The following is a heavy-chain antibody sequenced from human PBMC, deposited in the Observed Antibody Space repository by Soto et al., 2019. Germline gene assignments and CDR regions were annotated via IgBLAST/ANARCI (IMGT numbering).Heavy chain of an antibody. V-gene: IGHV4-61*01. J-gene: IGHJ6*02. CDR3: ARDCVGVPAAIQGGMDV. Sequence: SETLSLTCTVSGGSVSSGSYYWSWIRQPPGEGLEWIVYIYYSGSTNYNPSLKSRVTISVDTSKNQFSLKLSSVTAADTAVYYCARDCVGVPAAIQGGMDVWGQGTTVTISS. CDR2: IYYSGST. CDR1: GGSVSSGSYY. D-gene: IGHD2-2*01.